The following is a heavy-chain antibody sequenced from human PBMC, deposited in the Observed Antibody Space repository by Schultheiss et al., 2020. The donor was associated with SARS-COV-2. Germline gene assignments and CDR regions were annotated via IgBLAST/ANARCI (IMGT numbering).Heavy chain of an antibody. Sequence: GGSLRLSCAASGFTFSSYSMNWVRQAPGKGLVWVSRINSDGSSTSYADSVKGRFTISRDNAKNTLYLQMNSLRAEDTAVYYCAKSGPNAYDFWSGPMDYYMDVWGKGTTVTVSS. J-gene: IGHJ6*03. CDR3: AKSGPNAYDFWSGPMDYYMDV. V-gene: IGHV3-74*01. D-gene: IGHD3-3*01. CDR2: INSDGSST. CDR1: GFTFSSYS.